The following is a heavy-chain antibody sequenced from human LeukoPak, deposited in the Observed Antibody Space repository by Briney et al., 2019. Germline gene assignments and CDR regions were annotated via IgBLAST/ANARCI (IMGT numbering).Heavy chain of an antibody. CDR3: ASGSPAFDY. Sequence: GGSLRLSCAASGFTSSSYEMNWVRQAPGKGLEWVSYISSSGSTIYYADSVKGRFTISRDNAKNSLYLQMNSLRAEDTAVYYCASGSPAFDYWGQGTLVTVSS. CDR1: GFTSSSYE. CDR2: ISSSGSTI. V-gene: IGHV3-48*03. J-gene: IGHJ4*02.